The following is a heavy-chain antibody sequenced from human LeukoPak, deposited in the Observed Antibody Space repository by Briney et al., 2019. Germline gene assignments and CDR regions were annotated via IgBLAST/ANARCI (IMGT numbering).Heavy chain of an antibody. CDR1: GYTFTSYD. Sequence: ASVKVSCKASGYTFTSYDINWVRHATGQGLEWMGWMNPNSGNTGYAQKFQGRVTMTRNTSISTAYMELSSLRSEDTAVYYCARGVRIVVLPAAIHYYYMDVWGKGTTVTVSS. CDR3: ARGVRIVVLPAAIHYYYMDV. J-gene: IGHJ6*03. V-gene: IGHV1-8*01. D-gene: IGHD2-2*01. CDR2: MNPNSGNT.